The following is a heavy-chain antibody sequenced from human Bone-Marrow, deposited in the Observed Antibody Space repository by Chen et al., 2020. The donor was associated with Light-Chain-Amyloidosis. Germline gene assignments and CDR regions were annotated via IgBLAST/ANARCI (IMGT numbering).Heavy chain of an antibody. V-gene: IGHV3-30*18. J-gene: IGHJ6*02. Sequence: QVQLVESGGGVVQPGRSLRLSCAASGVTFSSNGMHWVRQAPGKGLEWVAVISYDGSNKYYADSVKGRFTISRDNSKNTLYLQMNSLRAEDTAVYYCAKDCGGVGHYYYYYGMDVWGQGTTVTVSS. CDR1: GVTFSSNG. D-gene: IGHD2-21*01. CDR3: AKDCGGVGHYYYYYGMDV. CDR2: ISYDGSNK.